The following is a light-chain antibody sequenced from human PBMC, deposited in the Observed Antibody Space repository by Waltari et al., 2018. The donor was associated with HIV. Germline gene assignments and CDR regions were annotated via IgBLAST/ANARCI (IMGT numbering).Light chain of an antibody. CDR2: GYS. CDR3: QSYDSNLSGSV. Sequence: HSVLTQPPSVSGAPGQKVTISCTGSSSNIGAYYDVHWYQQLPGTAPILLIHGYSYRPSGVPDLFSGSRSGTSASLAITGLQAEDEAVYYCQSYDSNLSGSVFGGGTKLTVL. CDR1: SSNIGAYYD. V-gene: IGLV1-40*01. J-gene: IGLJ2*01.